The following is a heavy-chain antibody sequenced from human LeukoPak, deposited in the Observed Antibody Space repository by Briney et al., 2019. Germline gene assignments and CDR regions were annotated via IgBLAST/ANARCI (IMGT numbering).Heavy chain of an antibody. D-gene: IGHD1-26*01. CDR2: IFHTGST. J-gene: IGHJ4*02. CDR1: GGSISSRNW. Sequence: PGTLSLTCAVSGGSISSRNWWSWVRQPPGKGLEWIGEIFHTGSTNYNPSLKSRVTMSVDKSKNQFSLKLNSVTAADTAIYYCAKDKGGAAEYWGQGTLVTVSS. CDR3: AKDKGGAAEY. V-gene: IGHV4-4*03.